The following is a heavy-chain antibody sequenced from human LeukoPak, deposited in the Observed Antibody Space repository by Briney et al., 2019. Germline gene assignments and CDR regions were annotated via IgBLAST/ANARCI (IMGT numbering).Heavy chain of an antibody. CDR2: ISGSGGST. CDR3: AKVLWFGELLGDYYFDY. Sequence: GGSLRLSCAASGFTFSSYAMSWVRQAPGKGLEWVSAISGSGGSTYYADSVKGRFTISRDNSKNTLYLQMNSLRAEDTAVYYCAKVLWFGELLGDYYFDYWGQGTLVTVSS. D-gene: IGHD3-10*01. CDR1: GFTFSSYA. J-gene: IGHJ4*02. V-gene: IGHV3-23*01.